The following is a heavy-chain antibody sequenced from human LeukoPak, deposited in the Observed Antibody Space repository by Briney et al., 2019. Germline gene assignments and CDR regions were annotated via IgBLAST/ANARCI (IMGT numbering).Heavy chain of an antibody. CDR2: IYPGDSDT. V-gene: IGHV5-51*01. D-gene: IGHD3-3*01. CDR3: ARQNDFRLDY. CDR1: GYPFSSYW. J-gene: IGHJ4*02. Sequence: GESLKISCKGSGYPFSSYWIGWVRQMPGKGLEWMGIIYPGDSDTRYSPSLQGQVTISVDTSIGTAYLQWSSLKASDTAIYYCARQNDFRLDYWGQGTLVTVSS.